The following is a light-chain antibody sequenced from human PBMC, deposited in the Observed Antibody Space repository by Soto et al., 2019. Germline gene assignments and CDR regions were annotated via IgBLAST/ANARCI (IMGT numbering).Light chain of an antibody. CDR1: QSLLHSNGYNY. V-gene: IGKV2-28*01. CDR2: LGS. CDR3: MQSLQTAWT. J-gene: IGKJ1*01. Sequence: DIVMTQSPLSLPVTPGEPASISCRSSQSLLHSNGYNYLDWYLQKPGQSPQLLIYLGSNRDSGVPDRFSGSGSGTDFTLKISRVEAEDVGVYYCMQSLQTAWTFGQGTKVEIK.